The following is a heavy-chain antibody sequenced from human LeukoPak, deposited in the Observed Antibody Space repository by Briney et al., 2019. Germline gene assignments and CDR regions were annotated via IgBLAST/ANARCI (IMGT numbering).Heavy chain of an antibody. D-gene: IGHD4-23*01. Sequence: PGGSLRLSCAASGFTFSSYGMHWVRQAPGKGLEWVAAISYDGSNKYYPGSVKGRFTISGDNSKNTLYLQMNSLRAEDTAVYYCAKATMVVTPTFDYWGQGTLVTVSS. CDR2: ISYDGSNK. CDR1: GFTFSSYG. J-gene: IGHJ4*02. CDR3: AKATMVVTPTFDY. V-gene: IGHV3-30*18.